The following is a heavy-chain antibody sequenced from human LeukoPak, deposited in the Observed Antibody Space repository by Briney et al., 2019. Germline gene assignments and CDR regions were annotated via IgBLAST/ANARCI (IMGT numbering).Heavy chain of an antibody. CDR2: INPKSGGT. V-gene: IGHV1-2*02. Sequence: ASVKVSCKASGYTFTGYYMHWVRQAPGQGLEWMGWINPKSGGTNYAQKFQGRVTMTRDTSVSTAYMELSSLRSDDTAVYYCGRAPSIAVAAPRGYYFDYWGQGPLVTVSS. CDR3: GRAPSIAVAAPRGYYFDY. J-gene: IGHJ4*02. CDR1: GYTFTGYY. D-gene: IGHD6-19*01.